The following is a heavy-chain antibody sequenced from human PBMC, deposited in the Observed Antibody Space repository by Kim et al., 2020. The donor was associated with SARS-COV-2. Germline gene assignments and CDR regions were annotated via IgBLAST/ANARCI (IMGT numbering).Heavy chain of an antibody. D-gene: IGHD3-3*01. Sequence: TTYADSVKGSFTISRDISRNTVSLQLNSLRAADTAVYYCARAFFSGEEYWGQGTPVTVSP. V-gene: IGHV3-66*01. CDR3: ARAFFSGEEY. J-gene: IGHJ4*02. CDR2: T.